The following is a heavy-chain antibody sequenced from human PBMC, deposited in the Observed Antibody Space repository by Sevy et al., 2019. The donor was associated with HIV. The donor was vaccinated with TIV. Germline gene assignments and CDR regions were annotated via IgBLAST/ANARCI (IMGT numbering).Heavy chain of an antibody. CDR2: IYSGGST. Sequence: GWSLRLSCAASGFTVSSNYMSWVRQAPGKGLEWVSVIYSGGSTYYADSVKGRFTISRDNSKNTLYLQMNSLRAEDTAVYYCARDRNYYDSSGYYRGLGAFDIWGQGTMVTVSS. V-gene: IGHV3-53*01. D-gene: IGHD3-22*01. CDR3: ARDRNYYDSSGYYRGLGAFDI. J-gene: IGHJ3*02. CDR1: GFTVSSNY.